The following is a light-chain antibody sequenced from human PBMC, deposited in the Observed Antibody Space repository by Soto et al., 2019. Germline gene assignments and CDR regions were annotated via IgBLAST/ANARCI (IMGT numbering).Light chain of an antibody. CDR2: GAS. V-gene: IGKV3-20*01. CDR1: QIVSSSY. J-gene: IGKJ1*01. Sequence: EIVLTQSPGTLSLSPAERATLSCRASQIVSSSYLAWYQQTPGQAPRLLIYGASSRATGIPDRFSGSGSGTDFTLTISRLEPEDFAVYYCQQHGSSSWTFGQGTKVEIK. CDR3: QQHGSSSWT.